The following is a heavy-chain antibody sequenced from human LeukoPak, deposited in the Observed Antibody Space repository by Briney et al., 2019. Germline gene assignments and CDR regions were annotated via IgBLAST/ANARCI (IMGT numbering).Heavy chain of an antibody. V-gene: IGHV3-48*03. J-gene: IGHJ6*02. CDR2: MSSSGSAM. D-gene: IGHD1-1*01. Sequence: QSGGSLRLSCAASGFTFTTYGMHWVRQAPGKGLEWIAYMSSSGSAMYYADSVKGRFTISRDNAKNSLYLQMNSLRVEDTAVYYCAGEKQLYNGMDVWGQGTTVTVSS. CDR3: AGEKQLYNGMDV. CDR1: GFTFTTYG.